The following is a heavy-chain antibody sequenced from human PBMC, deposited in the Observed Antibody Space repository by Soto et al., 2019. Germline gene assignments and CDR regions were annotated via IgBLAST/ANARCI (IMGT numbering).Heavy chain of an antibody. J-gene: IGHJ5*02. CDR3: ARYPPYYIESSGRVISPLFDP. Sequence: HLRQWGAGLLKPSETLSLTCAVSGGPFTAYSWTWIRQPPGKGLEWIGDINHSGGATYNPSLWGRVTLSLDTSTSQFSLTLSSVTAADTAMYYWARYPPYYIESSGRVISPLFDPWGQGKLVTVSS. V-gene: IGHV4-34*01. D-gene: IGHD3-22*01. CDR2: INHSGGA. CDR1: GGPFTAYS.